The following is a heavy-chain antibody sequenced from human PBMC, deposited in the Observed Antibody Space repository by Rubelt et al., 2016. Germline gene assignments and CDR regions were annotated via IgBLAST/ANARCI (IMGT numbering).Heavy chain of an antibody. V-gene: IGHV1-2*02. CDR2: INPNTGDT. D-gene: IGHD4-11*01. J-gene: IGHJ4*02. CDR3: ARGETTPKLSPIDY. Sequence: INPNTGDTNYAQKFQGRVTMTRDTSISTAYMELRSLRSDDTAVYYCARGETTPKLSPIDYWGQGTLVTVSS.